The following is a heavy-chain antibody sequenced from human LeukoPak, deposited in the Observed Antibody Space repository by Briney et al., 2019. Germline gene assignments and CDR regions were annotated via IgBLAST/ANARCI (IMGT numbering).Heavy chain of an antibody. J-gene: IGHJ4*02. V-gene: IGHV3-9*01. CDR1: GFTFDDYA. D-gene: IGHD3-3*01. CDR3: ARVPFGFLEWLPLDY. Sequence: GGSLRLSCAASGFTFDDYAMHWVRQAPGKGLEWVSGISWNSGSIGYADSVKGRFTISRDNSKNTLYLQMNSLRAEDTAVYYCARVPFGFLEWLPLDYWGQGTLVTVSS. CDR2: ISWNSGSI.